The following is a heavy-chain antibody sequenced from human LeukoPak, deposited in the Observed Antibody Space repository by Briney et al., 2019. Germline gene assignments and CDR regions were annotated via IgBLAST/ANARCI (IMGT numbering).Heavy chain of an antibody. D-gene: IGHD2-2*01. V-gene: IGHV3-23*01. CDR3: ANPISSSTILDY. CDR2: ISSSGSTT. J-gene: IGHJ4*02. Sequence: GGSLRLSCAAPGFTFSFYALSWVRQAPGKWLEWVSAISSSGSTTYYADSLKGRFTISRDNSKNTLYLQMNSLRAEDTAVYYCANPISSSTILDYWGQGTLVTVSS. CDR1: GFTFSFYA.